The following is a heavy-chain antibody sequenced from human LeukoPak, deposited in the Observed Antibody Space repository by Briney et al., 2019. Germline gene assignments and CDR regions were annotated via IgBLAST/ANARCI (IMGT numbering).Heavy chain of an antibody. J-gene: IGHJ3*02. V-gene: IGHV3-7*01. CDR2: IKQDGSEK. Sequence: GGSLRLSCAASGFTFSSYWMSWVRQAPGKGLEWVANIKQDGSEKYYVDSVKGRFTISRDNAKNSLYLQMNSLRAEDTTVYYCARVRARSAFDIWGQGTMVTVSS. D-gene: IGHD6-6*01. CDR3: ARVRARSAFDI. CDR1: GFTFSSYW.